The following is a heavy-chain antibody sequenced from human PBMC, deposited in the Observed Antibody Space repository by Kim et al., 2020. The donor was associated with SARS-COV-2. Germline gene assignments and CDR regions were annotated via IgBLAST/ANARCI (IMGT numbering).Heavy chain of an antibody. CDR3: ARSKGSSGWRVFDY. V-gene: IGHV4-4*09. Sequence: NPTLKCRVTISVDTSNNQFSLKLSSVTAADTAVYYCARSKGSSGWRVFDYWGQGTLVTVSS. D-gene: IGHD6-19*01. J-gene: IGHJ4*02.